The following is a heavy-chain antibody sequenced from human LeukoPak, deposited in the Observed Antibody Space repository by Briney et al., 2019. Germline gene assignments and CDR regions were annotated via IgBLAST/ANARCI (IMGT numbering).Heavy chain of an antibody. D-gene: IGHD3-10*01. CDR1: GYTFKYA. J-gene: IGHJ4*02. Sequence: ASVKVSCKASGYTFKYAMNWVRQAPGQGLEWMGWINTNTGNPTYAQGFTGRFVFSLDTSVSTSYLQISSLKAEDTAIYYCAGRGERALDYWGQGTLVTVSS. CDR2: INTNTGNP. V-gene: IGHV7-4-1*02. CDR3: AGRGERALDY.